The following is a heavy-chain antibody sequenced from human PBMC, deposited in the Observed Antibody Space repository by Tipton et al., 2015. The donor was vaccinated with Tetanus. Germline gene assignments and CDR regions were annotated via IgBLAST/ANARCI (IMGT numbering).Heavy chain of an antibody. Sequence: SLRLSCAASKFTFSGYGMHWVRQAPGKGLEWVALIWYDGSNKHYADSVRGRFTISRDNSKNTLYLQMSSLRAEDTAFYYCAKGGTVADSFDSWGQGTLVSVSS. V-gene: IGHV3-33*06. CDR2: IWYDGSNK. D-gene: IGHD6-19*01. CDR1: KFTFSGYG. CDR3: AKGGTVADSFDS. J-gene: IGHJ4*02.